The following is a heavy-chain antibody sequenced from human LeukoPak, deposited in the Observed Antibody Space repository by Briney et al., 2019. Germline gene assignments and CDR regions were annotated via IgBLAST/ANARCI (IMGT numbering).Heavy chain of an antibody. V-gene: IGHV3-53*01. Sequence: PGGSLRLSCAASGFTVSSNYMSWVRQAPGKGLEWVSVIYSGGSTYYADSVKGRFTISRDNSKNTLYLQMNSLRVEDTAVYYSAREASNRYLGHQNFDYWGQGTLVTVSS. CDR1: GFTVSSNY. D-gene: IGHD1-14*01. CDR3: AREASNRYLGHQNFDY. CDR2: IYSGGST. J-gene: IGHJ4*02.